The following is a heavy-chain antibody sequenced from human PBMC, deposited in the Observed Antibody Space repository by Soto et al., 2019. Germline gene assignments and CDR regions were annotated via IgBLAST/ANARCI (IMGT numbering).Heavy chain of an antibody. CDR2: IYYSGST. V-gene: IGHV4-61*01. J-gene: IGHJ3*02. CDR3: ARSGSPPSGLSYDSSGPDAFDI. CDR1: GGSVSSGSYY. D-gene: IGHD3-22*01. Sequence: SETLSLTCTVSGGSVSSGSYYWSWIRQPPGKGLEWIGYIYYSGSTNYNPSLKSRVTISVDTSKNQFSLKLSSVTATDTAVYYCARSGSPPSGLSYDSSGPDAFDIWRQGRMVTVSS.